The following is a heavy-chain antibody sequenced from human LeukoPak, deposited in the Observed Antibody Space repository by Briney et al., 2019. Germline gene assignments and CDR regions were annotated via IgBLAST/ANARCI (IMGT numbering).Heavy chain of an antibody. CDR2: VYTSGSP. V-gene: IGHV4-4*07. Sequence: KPSETLSLTCTVSGGSISSYYWSWIRQPAGKGLEWIGRVYTSGSPNYNPSLESRVTMSVDTSKNQFSLNLSSVTAADTAVYYCARGRYGASSGFDYWGQGTLVTVSS. CDR3: ARGRYGASSGFDY. D-gene: IGHD4-23*01. CDR1: GGSISSYY. J-gene: IGHJ4*02.